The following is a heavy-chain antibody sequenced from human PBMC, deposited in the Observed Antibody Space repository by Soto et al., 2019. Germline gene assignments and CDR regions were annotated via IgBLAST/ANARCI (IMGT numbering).Heavy chain of an antibody. CDR3: ARDGGRHSGGMDY. J-gene: IGHJ4*02. V-gene: IGHV1-69*01. D-gene: IGHD1-26*01. Sequence: QVQLVQSGAAVKKPGSSVNVSGKASGGTFSSYSINWVRQAPGQGLEWMGEIIPIFGTANYAQKFQGRVTITADEATSTAYLELSSLRSEDTAVYYCARDGGRHSGGMDYWGQGTLVTVSS. CDR1: GGTFSSYS. CDR2: IIPIFGTA.